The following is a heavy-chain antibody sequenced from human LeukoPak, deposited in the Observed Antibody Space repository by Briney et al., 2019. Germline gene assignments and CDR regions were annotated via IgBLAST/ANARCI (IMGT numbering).Heavy chain of an antibody. D-gene: IGHD5-24*01. CDR2: INPSSGST. CDR3: ARGRYNPSYYFDY. V-gene: IGHV1-46*01. CDR1: GYTLTSYY. J-gene: IGHJ4*02. Sequence: GASMKVSCKASGYTLTSYYMHWMRQAPGQGLEWMGIINPSSGSTSYAQKFQGRVTMTRDTSTSTVYMELSSLRSEDTAVYYCARGRYNPSYYFDYWGQGPLVTVSS.